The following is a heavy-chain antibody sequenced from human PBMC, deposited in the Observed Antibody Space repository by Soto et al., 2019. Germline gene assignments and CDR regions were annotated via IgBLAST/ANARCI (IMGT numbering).Heavy chain of an antibody. CDR1: GGSISSGDSY. CDR2: IYYSGST. V-gene: IGHV4-31*03. J-gene: IGHJ4*02. D-gene: IGHD6-25*01. CDR3: ARHGLPGFSRYLDK. Sequence: QVQLQESGPRLVKPSQTLSLTCTVSGGSISSGDSYWNWIRHHPGKGLEWIGSIYYSGSTFYNPSFESRVSISVDTSKNHFSLEVNSVSAADTAVYFCARHGLPGFSRYLDKWGQGILVTVSS.